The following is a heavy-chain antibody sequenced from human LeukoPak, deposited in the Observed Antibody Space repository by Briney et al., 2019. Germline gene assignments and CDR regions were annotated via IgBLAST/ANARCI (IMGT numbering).Heavy chain of an antibody. CDR1: GSGPAFTSHT. Sequence: PGRSLRLSCAASGSGPAFTSHTMNWVRQAPGKGLERVSSISNNGDYMYYADSVRGRFAISRDNANLYLQMSSLKAEDTAVYYCAREWNSRNRFDYWGQGTPVTVSP. D-gene: IGHD1-14*01. CDR2: ISNNGDYM. J-gene: IGHJ4*02. V-gene: IGHV3-21*01. CDR3: AREWNSRNRFDY.